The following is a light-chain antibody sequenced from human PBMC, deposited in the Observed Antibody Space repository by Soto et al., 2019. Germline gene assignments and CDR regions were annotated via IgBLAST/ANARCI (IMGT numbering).Light chain of an antibody. CDR1: SSNIGGNT. CDR3: AVWDDSLNGVL. Sequence: QSVLTQPPSASGTPGQRVTFSCSGSSSNIGGNTVNWYQQLPGTAPRLLIYSNNQRPSGVPDRFSGSKSGTSASLAISGLQSEDEADYYCAVWDDSLNGVLFGGGTKLTVL. J-gene: IGLJ2*01. CDR2: SNN. V-gene: IGLV1-44*01.